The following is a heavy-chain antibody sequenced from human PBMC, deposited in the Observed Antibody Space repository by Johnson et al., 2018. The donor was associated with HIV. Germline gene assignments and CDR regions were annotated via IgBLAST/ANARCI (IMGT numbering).Heavy chain of an antibody. Sequence: VQLVESGGGLVQPGGSLRLSCAASGFTFSSYWMSWVRQAPGKGLEWVANIKQDGSEKYYVDSVKGRFTISRDNDKNSLYLQMNSLRAEDTAVYYCARDRSWIQLWFDAFDIWGQGTMVTISS. CDR1: GFTFSSYW. CDR2: IKQDGSEK. J-gene: IGHJ3*02. D-gene: IGHD5-18*01. V-gene: IGHV3-7*01. CDR3: ARDRSWIQLWFDAFDI.